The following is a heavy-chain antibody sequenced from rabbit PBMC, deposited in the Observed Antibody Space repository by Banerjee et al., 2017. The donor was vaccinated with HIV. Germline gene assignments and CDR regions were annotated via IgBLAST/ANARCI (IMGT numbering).Heavy chain of an antibody. Sequence: QEQVEESGGDLVKPEGSLTLTCTASGFSFSSNYWICWVRQAPGKGLELIACIYSSNGDKWYASWVNGRFTISRSTSLNTVDLKMTSLTVADTATYFCGRDRDGDAGYGSLALWGPGTLVTVS. V-gene: IGHV1S43*01. CDR2: IYSSNGDK. CDR3: GRDRDGDAGYGSLAL. D-gene: IGHD6-1*01. CDR1: GFSFSSNYW. J-gene: IGHJ4*01.